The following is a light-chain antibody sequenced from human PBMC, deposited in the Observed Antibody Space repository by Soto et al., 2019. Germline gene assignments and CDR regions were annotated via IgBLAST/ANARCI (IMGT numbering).Light chain of an antibody. CDR3: KQYYSYPLT. V-gene: IGKV1-8*01. CDR2: AAS. CDR1: QGISSY. J-gene: IGKJ4*01. Sequence: IRMTQSPSSLSASTGDRVTITCRASQGISSYLAWYQQKPGKAPKLLIYAASTLQSGVPSRFSGSGSGTDFTLTISCLQSEDFATYYCKQYYSYPLTFGGGTKVEIK.